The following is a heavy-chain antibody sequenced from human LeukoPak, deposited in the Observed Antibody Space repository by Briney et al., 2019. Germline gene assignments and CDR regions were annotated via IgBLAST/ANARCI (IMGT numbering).Heavy chain of an antibody. Sequence: GGSLRLSCAASGFTFSTYAMSWVRRAPGKRLEWVSAVSGGGDTFYSDSVKGRFTVSRDNSKNTLFLQMNSLRAEDAAVYYCVRDAGDTRALMDNYLDNWGRGTLVTVSS. CDR2: VSGGGDT. J-gene: IGHJ4*02. CDR1: GFTFSTYA. CDR3: VRDAGDTRALMDNYLDN. V-gene: IGHV3-23*01. D-gene: IGHD2-15*01.